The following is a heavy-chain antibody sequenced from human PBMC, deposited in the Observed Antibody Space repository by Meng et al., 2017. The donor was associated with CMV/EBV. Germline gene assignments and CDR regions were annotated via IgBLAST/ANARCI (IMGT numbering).Heavy chain of an antibody. D-gene: IGHD4-23*01. Sequence: GGPLRLSCAVPGFTSRNYAMHWVRQAPGKGLKWVAVISYDGRNKYYADSVRDRFTIYRDNSKNTVYLQMNRLTPEDTAVYYCARDGIFNGNSIYIDYWGQGSLVTVSS. CDR1: GFTSRNYA. V-gene: IGHV3-30*04. CDR2: ISYDGRNK. J-gene: IGHJ4*02. CDR3: ARDGIFNGNSIYIDY.